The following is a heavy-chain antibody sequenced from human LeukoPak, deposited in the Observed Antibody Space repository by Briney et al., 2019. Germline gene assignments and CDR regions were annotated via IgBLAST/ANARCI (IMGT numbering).Heavy chain of an antibody. CDR1: GGSFSGYY. CDR2: IYSSGST. J-gene: IGHJ3*02. CDR3: ARRNDFDI. Sequence: SETLSLTCAAYGGSFSGYYWSWIRQPPGKGLEWIGYIYSSGSTEYKPSLKSRATISADTSKNQFSLKLTSVTAADTAIYYCARRNDFDIWGQGTMVTVSS. V-gene: IGHV4-34*11.